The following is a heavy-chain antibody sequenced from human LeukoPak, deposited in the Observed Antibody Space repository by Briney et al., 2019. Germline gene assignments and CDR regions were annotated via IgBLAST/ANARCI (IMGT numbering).Heavy chain of an antibody. Sequence: PGGTLRLSCAASGFTFSSYGMSWVRQAPGKGLEWVSAISGSGGSTYYADSVKGRFIISRDNSENTLYLQMNSLRAEDTAVYYCAKGGAGVFACDYWGQGTLVTVSS. CDR3: AKGGAGVFACDY. D-gene: IGHD6-13*01. J-gene: IGHJ4*02. CDR1: GFTFSSYG. CDR2: ISGSGGST. V-gene: IGHV3-23*01.